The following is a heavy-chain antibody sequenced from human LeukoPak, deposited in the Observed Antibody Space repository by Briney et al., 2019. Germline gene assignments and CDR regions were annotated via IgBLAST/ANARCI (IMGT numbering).Heavy chain of an antibody. CDR2: IYTSGST. Sequence: SETLSLTCTVSGGSISSYYWSWIRQPAGKGLEWIGRIYTSGSTNYNPSLKSRVTMSVDTSKNQFSLMLSSVTAADTSVYYCARQRFLEWFFDYWGQGTLVTVSS. V-gene: IGHV4-4*07. J-gene: IGHJ4*02. CDR3: ARQRFLEWFFDY. D-gene: IGHD3-3*01. CDR1: GGSISSYY.